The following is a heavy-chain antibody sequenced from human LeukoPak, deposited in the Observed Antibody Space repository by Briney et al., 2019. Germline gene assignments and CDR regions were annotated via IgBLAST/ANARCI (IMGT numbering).Heavy chain of an antibody. J-gene: IGHJ4*02. Sequence: GGSLRLSCAASGFTFSTYTMAWVRQAPGGGLEWVSGISGNGGRTYYADSVKGRFAISRDDSKSTLCLQMNSQRGEDTAVYYCAKDFGRNLGGPGYWGRGTLVIVSS. D-gene: IGHD1-14*01. CDR1: GFTFSTYT. CDR2: ISGNGGRT. V-gene: IGHV3-23*01. CDR3: AKDFGRNLGGPGY.